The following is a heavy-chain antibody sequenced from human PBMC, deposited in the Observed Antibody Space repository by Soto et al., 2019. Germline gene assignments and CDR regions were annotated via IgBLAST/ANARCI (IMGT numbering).Heavy chain of an antibody. CDR1: GFTFSGSA. Sequence: GGSLRLSCAASGFTFSGSAMHWVRQTSGKGLEWVGRIRSKANSYATAHAAPVKGRFTISRDDSKNTAYLQMNSLRTEDTAVYYCTVNYFRSGSFSYWGQGTLVTVSS. D-gene: IGHD3-10*01. V-gene: IGHV3-73*01. CDR3: TVNYFRSGSFSY. CDR2: IRSKANSYAT. J-gene: IGHJ4*02.